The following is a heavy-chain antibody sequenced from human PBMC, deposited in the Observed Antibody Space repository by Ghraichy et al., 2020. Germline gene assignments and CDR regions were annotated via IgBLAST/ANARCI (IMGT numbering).Heavy chain of an antibody. J-gene: IGHJ4*02. CDR1: GFTLSSHW. Sequence: GGSLRLSCAVSGFTLSSHWMHWVRQAPGKGLVWVSRIHPDGSDTTYADSVKGRFTISRDNAENMVYLQMNSLRAEDAAMYYCVRDRTVAGTGPHFDYWGQGTLVTVSS. CDR2: IHPDGSDT. V-gene: IGHV3-74*01. D-gene: IGHD6-13*01. CDR3: VRDRTVAGTGPHFDY.